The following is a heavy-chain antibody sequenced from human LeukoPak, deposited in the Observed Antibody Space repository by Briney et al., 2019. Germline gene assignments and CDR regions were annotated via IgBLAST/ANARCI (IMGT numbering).Heavy chain of an antibody. CDR1: GFSFNNAW. Sequence: GGSLRVSCAASGFSFNNAWMAWVRQAPGKGLEWVGRIKSKRNGGTTDYAAPVKGRFTISRDDTKNTVFLEMNSLKTEDTALYYCTTNAAVGTWEVFDYWGQGTLVTVSS. J-gene: IGHJ4*02. V-gene: IGHV3-15*01. D-gene: IGHD6-13*01. CDR3: TTNAAVGTWEVFDY. CDR2: IKSKRNGGTT.